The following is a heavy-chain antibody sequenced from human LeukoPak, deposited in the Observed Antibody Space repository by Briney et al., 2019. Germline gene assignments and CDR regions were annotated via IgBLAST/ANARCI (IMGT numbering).Heavy chain of an antibody. CDR1: EGTFSSYA. D-gene: IGHD3-22*01. CDR3: ASLNYYDTSGYFDY. J-gene: IGHJ4*02. CDR2: IIPIFGTA. V-gene: IGHV1-69*06. Sequence: GASVKVSCKASEGTFSSYAISWVRQAPGQGLEWMGGIIPIFGTANYAQKFQDRVTITADKSTSTDYMELSSLRSEDTAVYYCASLNYYDTSGYFDYWGQGTLVTVSS.